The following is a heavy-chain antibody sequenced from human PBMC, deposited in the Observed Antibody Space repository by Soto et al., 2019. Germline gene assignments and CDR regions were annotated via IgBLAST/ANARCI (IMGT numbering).Heavy chain of an antibody. Sequence: ASETLSLTCTVSGGSISSYYWSWIRQPPGKGLEWIGYIYYSGSTNYNPSLKSRVTISVDTSKNQFSLKLSSVTAADTAVYYCARLSRGLVGATIPRGMDVWGQGTTVTVS. CDR3: ARLSRGLVGATIPRGMDV. CDR2: IYYSGST. CDR1: GGSISSYY. D-gene: IGHD1-26*01. J-gene: IGHJ6*02. V-gene: IGHV4-59*01.